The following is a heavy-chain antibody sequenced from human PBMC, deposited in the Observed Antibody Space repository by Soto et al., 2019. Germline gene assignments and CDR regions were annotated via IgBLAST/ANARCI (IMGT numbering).Heavy chain of an antibody. J-gene: IGHJ4*02. V-gene: IGHV4-39*01. CDR3: ATTASGYDPHFDY. Sequence: QLQLQESGPGLVKPSETLSLTCTVSGGSISSSSYYWGWIRQPPGKGLEWIGSIYYSGSTYYNPSLKSRVTISVDTSKNQFSLKLSSVTAADTAVYYCATTASGYDPHFDYWGQGTLVTVSS. CDR2: IYYSGST. CDR1: GGSISSSSYY. D-gene: IGHD5-12*01.